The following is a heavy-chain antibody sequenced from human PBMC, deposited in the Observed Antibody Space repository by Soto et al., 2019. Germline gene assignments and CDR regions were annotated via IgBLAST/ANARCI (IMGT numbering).Heavy chain of an antibody. J-gene: IGHJ1*01. V-gene: IGHV1-46*01. CDR3: ARDGPFQF. CDR1: GYTFTSCY. CDR2: INPSGGST. Sequence: AASVKVSCKASGYTFTSCYIHWVRQAPGQGLEWMGIINPSGGSTSYAQKFQGRVTMTRDTSTSTFYMEVNSLRSEDTAVYYCARDGPFQFWGQGTLVTVSS.